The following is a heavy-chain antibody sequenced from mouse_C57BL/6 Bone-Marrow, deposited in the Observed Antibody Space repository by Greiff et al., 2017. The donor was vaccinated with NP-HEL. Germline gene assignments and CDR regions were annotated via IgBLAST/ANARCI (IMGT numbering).Heavy chain of an antibody. CDR3: ARDASIYYDYG. D-gene: IGHD2-4*01. V-gene: IGHV7-1*01. J-gene: IGHJ2*01. Sequence: EVKVVESGGGLVQSGRSLRLSCATSGFTFSDFYMEWVRQAPGKGLEWIAASRNKANDYTKEYSASVKGRFIVSRDTSQSILYLQMNALRSEDTAIYYCARDASIYYDYGWGQGTTLTVPS. CDR1: GFTFSDFY. CDR2: SRNKANDYTK.